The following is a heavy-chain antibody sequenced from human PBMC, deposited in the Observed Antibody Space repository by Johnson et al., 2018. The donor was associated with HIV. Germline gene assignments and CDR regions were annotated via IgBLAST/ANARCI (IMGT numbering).Heavy chain of an antibody. J-gene: IGHJ3*02. Sequence: QVQLVESGGGVVQPGRSLRLSCAASGFTFSSYAMHWVRQAPGKGLEWVAVMSSDGSITYFADSVKGRFTISRDNAKNSLYLQMNSLRAEDTAMYYCARAALGVTHTFDIWGQGTMVTVSS. CDR1: GFTFSSYA. V-gene: IGHV3-30*04. D-gene: IGHD2-21*02. CDR3: ARAALGVTHTFDI. CDR2: MSSDGSIT.